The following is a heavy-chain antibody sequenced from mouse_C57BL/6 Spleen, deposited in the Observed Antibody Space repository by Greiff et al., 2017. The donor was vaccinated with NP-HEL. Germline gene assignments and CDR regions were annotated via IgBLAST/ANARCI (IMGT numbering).Heavy chain of an antibody. J-gene: IGHJ1*03. V-gene: IGHV1-64*01. CDR1: GYTFTSYW. Sequence: QVQLQQPGAELVKPGASVKLSCKASGYTFTSYWMHWVKQRPGQGLEWIGMIHPNSGSTNYNEKFKSKATLTVDKSSSTAYMQLSSLTSEDSAVYYCAREGILLGYFDVWGTGTTVTVSS. CDR2: IHPNSGST. CDR3: AREGILLGYFDV. D-gene: IGHD1-1*01.